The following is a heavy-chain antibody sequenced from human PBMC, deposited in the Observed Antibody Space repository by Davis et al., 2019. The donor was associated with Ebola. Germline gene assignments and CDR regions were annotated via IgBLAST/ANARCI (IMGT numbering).Heavy chain of an antibody. D-gene: IGHD3-16*01. Sequence: ASVKVSCKASGYTFTNFYVHWVRQAPGQGLEYMGIIRPSGAANYVQKFQGRLIMTRDTSTSTVYLELRGLRSDDTAVYYCAREGYKYDYPRFWDFWGQGTLVTVSS. V-gene: IGHV1-46*01. J-gene: IGHJ4*02. CDR3: AREGYKYDYPRFWDF. CDR2: IRPSGAA. CDR1: GYTFTNFY.